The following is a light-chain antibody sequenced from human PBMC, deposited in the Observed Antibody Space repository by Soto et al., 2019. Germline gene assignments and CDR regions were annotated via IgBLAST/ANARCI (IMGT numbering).Light chain of an antibody. CDR2: EGH. Sequence: QSALAQPASVSGSPGQSITISCTGTSGFVGSFSLVSWYQQHPGKAPKVMISEGHRRPSGVPDRFSGSTDGSSNSASLTISGLQTEDEADYYCQSYDSSFVLFGGGTKLTVL. V-gene: IGLV2-14*02. CDR3: QSYDSSFVL. J-gene: IGLJ2*01. CDR1: SGFVGSFSL.